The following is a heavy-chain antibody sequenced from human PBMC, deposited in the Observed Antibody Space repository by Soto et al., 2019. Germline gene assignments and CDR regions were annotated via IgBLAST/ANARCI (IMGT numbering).Heavy chain of an antibody. V-gene: IGHV1-8*01. D-gene: IGHD2-2*01. CDR1: GYTFTSYD. CDR3: ARARKLGYCSSTSCLRGYWFDP. CDR2: MNPNSGNT. Sequence: ASVKVSFKASGYTFTSYDINWLRQATGQGLEWMGWMNPNSGNTGYAQKFQGRVTMTRNTSISTAYMELSSLRSEDTAVYYCARARKLGYCSSTSCLRGYWFDPWGEGTLVTLL. J-gene: IGHJ5*02.